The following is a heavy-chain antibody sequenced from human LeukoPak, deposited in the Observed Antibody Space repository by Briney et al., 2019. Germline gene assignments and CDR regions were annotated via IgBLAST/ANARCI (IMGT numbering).Heavy chain of an antibody. CDR1: GFTFSSYW. CDR2: IKHDGSEK. Sequence: GGSLRLSCAASGFTFSSYWMSWVRQAPGKGLEWVANIKHDGSEKYYVDSVKGRFVISRDNAKNSLYLQMNSLRAEDTAVYYCARVGGRHGELYYFDYWGQGTLVTVSS. D-gene: IGHD3-10*01. V-gene: IGHV3-7*01. J-gene: IGHJ4*02. CDR3: ARVGGRHGELYYFDY.